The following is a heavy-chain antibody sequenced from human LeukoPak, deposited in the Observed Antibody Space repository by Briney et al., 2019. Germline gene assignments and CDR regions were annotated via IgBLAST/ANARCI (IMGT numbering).Heavy chain of an antibody. D-gene: IGHD2-21*01. CDR3: ARDSYYSRDY. Sequence: GGSLRLSCEASGFIFSSYWMSWVRQAPGKGLEWVANIKQDGSGKYYVDSVKGRFTTSRDNAKNSLYLQMNTLRVEDTAVYYCARDSYYSRDYWGQGTLVTVSS. CDR1: GFIFSSYW. CDR2: IKQDGSGK. J-gene: IGHJ4*02. V-gene: IGHV3-7*01.